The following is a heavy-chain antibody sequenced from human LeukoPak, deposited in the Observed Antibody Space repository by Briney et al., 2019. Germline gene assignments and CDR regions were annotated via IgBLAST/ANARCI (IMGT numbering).Heavy chain of an antibody. V-gene: IGHV4-4*07. CDR2: IYTSGTT. D-gene: IGHD2-2*01. CDR3: ARKRIVVVPAATYPPYDAFDI. Sequence: AETLSPTCTVSGGSISSYYWSWIRQPAGKGLEWVGLIYTSGTTNYNPSLKSRVTMSVDTSKNQFSLKLSSVTAADTAVYYCARKRIVVVPAATYPPYDAFDIWGQGTMVTVSS. J-gene: IGHJ3*02. CDR1: GGSISSYY.